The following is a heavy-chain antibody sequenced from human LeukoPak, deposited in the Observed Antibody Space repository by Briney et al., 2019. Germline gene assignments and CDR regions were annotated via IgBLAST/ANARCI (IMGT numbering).Heavy chain of an antibody. J-gene: IGHJ3*02. CDR1: GYTFTDYY. CDR3: ARDRSSSSWHPDAFDI. V-gene: IGHV1-2*02. CDR2: MNPNSGGT. D-gene: IGHD6-13*01. Sequence: ASVKVSCKASGYTFTDYYMHWVRQAPGQGLEWMGWMNPNSGGTNYPQKFQGRVTMTRDTSINTAYMELSRLRSDDTAVYYCARDRSSSSWHPDAFDIWGQGTMVTVSS.